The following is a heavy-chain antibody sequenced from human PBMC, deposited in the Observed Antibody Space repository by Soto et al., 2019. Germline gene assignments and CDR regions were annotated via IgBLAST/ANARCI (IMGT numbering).Heavy chain of an antibody. Sequence: QVQLQESGPGLVKPSQTLSLICTVSGGSISSGGYYWSWIRQHPGKGLEWIGYIYYSGSTYYNPSLKSRVAISVDTSKNQFYLKLISVTDADKAVYYCARDWGRDGCFDYWGQGTLVTVSS. CDR2: IYYSGST. D-gene: IGHD3-16*01. J-gene: IGHJ4*02. CDR3: ARDWGRDGCFDY. CDR1: GGSISSGGYY. V-gene: IGHV4-31*03.